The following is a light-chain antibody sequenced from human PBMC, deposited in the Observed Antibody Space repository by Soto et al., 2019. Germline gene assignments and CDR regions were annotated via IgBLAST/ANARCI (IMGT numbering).Light chain of an antibody. CDR1: QSVSSN. CDR2: GAS. V-gene: IGKV3-15*01. CDR3: QQRSNWPWT. J-gene: IGKJ1*01. Sequence: EIVMTQSPATLSVSPGERATLSCRASQSVSSNLAWYQQKPGQAPRLLTYGASTRATGIPARFSGGGSGTDFTLTISSLEPEDFAVYYCQQRSNWPWTFGQGTKVDIK.